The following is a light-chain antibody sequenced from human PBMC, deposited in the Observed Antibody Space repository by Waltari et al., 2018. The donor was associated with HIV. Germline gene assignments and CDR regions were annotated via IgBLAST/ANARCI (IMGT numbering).Light chain of an antibody. CDR1: TGAVTSGYY. V-gene: IGLV7-43*01. J-gene: IGLJ3*02. Sequence: QTVVTQEPSLTVSPGGTVTLTCAPSTGAVTSGYYPNWFQQKPGQAPRAPIYSTRNKHPWTPARLSCSLLGGQAALTLSGVQPEDEAEYYCLLYYGGAQLRVFGGGTKLTVL. CDR3: LLYYGGAQLRV. CDR2: STR.